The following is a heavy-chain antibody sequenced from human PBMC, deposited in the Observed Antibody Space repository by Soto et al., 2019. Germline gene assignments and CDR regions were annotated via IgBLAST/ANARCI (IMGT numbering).Heavy chain of an antibody. V-gene: IGHV1-18*01. CDR2: IIAYNGNT. D-gene: IGHD3-10*01. CDR1: GYTFSSYA. J-gene: IGHJ5*02. CDR3: ARDPTLVRGRYNWFDP. Sequence: GASVKVSCKASGYTFSSYAISWVRQAPGQGLEWMGWIIAYNGNTNYAQKLQGRVTITTDESTSTAYMELRSLRSDDTAVYYCARDPTLVRGRYNWFDPWGQGTLVTVSS.